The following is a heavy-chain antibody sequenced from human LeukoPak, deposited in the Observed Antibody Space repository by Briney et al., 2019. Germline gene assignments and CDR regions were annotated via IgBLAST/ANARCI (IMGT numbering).Heavy chain of an antibody. CDR2: MWNDGSKK. D-gene: IGHD3-16*01. J-gene: IGHJ6*03. Sequence: GGSLRLSCAASGFTFRNYGMHWVRQAPGKGLEWVAVMWNDGSKKFYADSVKGRFTISRDNSKNTLYLQMNSLRAEDTAVYYCAKDGSWGDYYFYFYMDVWGKGTTVTVSS. V-gene: IGHV3-33*06. CDR1: GFTFRNYG. CDR3: AKDGSWGDYYFYFYMDV.